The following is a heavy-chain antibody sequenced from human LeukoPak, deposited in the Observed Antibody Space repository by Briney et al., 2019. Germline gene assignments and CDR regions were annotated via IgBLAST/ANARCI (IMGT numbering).Heavy chain of an antibody. CDR1: GGSISSNSNY. D-gene: IGHD5-18*01. V-gene: IGHV4-39*01. CDR3: ARQVYNYGHLPYYFDY. J-gene: IGHJ4*02. CDR2: VSYGGST. Sequence: SETLSLTCTVSGGSISSNSNYWAWIRQPPGRGLEWIGSVSYGGSTYYSPSLESRVTISVDTSKNQFSLKLSSVTAADTAVYYCARQVYNYGHLPYYFDYWGQGTLVTVSS.